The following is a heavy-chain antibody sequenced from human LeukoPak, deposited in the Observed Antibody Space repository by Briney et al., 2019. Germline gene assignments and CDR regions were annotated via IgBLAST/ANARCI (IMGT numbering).Heavy chain of an antibody. CDR1: GFTFSSYA. J-gene: IGHJ4*02. Sequence: AGGSLRLSCAASGFTFSSYAMRWVRQAPGKGLEWVAVISNDGSNKYYADSVKGRFTISRDNSKNTLYLQMNSLRAEDTAVYYCAREGHYYDSSGPTGAFDYWGQGTLVTVSS. D-gene: IGHD3-22*01. CDR3: AREGHYYDSSGPTGAFDY. CDR2: ISNDGSNK. V-gene: IGHV3-30-3*01.